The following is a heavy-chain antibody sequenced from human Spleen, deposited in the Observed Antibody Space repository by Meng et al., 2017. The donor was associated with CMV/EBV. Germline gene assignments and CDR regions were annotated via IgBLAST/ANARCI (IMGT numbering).Heavy chain of an antibody. Sequence: SVKVSCKASGVTLNNYAFSWVRQAPGQGLECMGGIIPILGLANYAQKFQGRVTITADKSTSTAYMELSSLRSEDTAVYYCARDRGHSGTYYGGDAFDLWGQGTVVTVSS. J-gene: IGHJ3*01. CDR2: IIPILGLA. D-gene: IGHD1-26*01. CDR3: ARDRGHSGTYYGGDAFDL. V-gene: IGHV1-69*10. CDR1: GVTLNNYA.